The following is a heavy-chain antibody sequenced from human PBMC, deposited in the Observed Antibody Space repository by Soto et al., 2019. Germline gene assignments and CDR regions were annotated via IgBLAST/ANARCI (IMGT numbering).Heavy chain of an antibody. Sequence: GGSLRLSCAASGFTFSSYSMSWVRQAPGKGLEWVSSISSSRSYIYYADSVKGRFTISRDNAKNSLYLQMNSLRAEDTAVYYCARDLYSYGLDYWGQGTLVTVSS. CDR2: ISSSRSYI. J-gene: IGHJ4*02. D-gene: IGHD5-18*01. V-gene: IGHV3-21*01. CDR1: GFTFSSYS. CDR3: ARDLYSYGLDY.